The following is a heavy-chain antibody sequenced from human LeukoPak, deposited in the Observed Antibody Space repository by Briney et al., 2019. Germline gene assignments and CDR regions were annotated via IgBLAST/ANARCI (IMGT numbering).Heavy chain of an antibody. CDR1: GGSFSGHY. J-gene: IGHJ5*01. V-gene: IGHV4-34*01. Sequence: SETLSLTCAVSGGSFSGHYWTWLRQPPGKGLEWVGEIDHTGRSTYNPSLTSRVTISKDSSKNQFSLSLGSVIAADTAVYFCARGENSGSYFSYFDSWAQGTPVTVSS. CDR2: IDHTGRS. D-gene: IGHD3-10*01. CDR3: ARGENSGSYFSYFDS.